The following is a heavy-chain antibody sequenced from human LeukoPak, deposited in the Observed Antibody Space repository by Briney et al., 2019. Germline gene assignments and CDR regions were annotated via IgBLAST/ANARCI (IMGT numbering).Heavy chain of an antibody. D-gene: IGHD3-10*01. J-gene: IGHJ6*03. CDR2: INHSGST. CDR3: AREVPRYGSGSQRSLFYYYYMDV. V-gene: IGHV4-34*01. Sequence: SETLSLTCAVYGGSFSGYYWSWIRQPPGKGLEWIGEINHSGSTNYNPSLKSRATISVDTSKNQFSLKLSSVTAADTAVYYCAREVPRYGSGSQRSLFYYYYMDVWGKGTTVTVSS. CDR1: GGSFSGYY.